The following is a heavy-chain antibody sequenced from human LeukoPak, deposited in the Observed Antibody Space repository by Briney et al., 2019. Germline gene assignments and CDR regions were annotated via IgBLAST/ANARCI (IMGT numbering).Heavy chain of an antibody. CDR1: GGSISSNSYY. J-gene: IGHJ2*01. CDR3: ARLGDSSGYYYSNWYFDV. D-gene: IGHD3-22*01. CDR2: ISYSGST. V-gene: IGHV4-39*01. Sequence: PSETLSLTCTVSGGSISSNSYYWGWVRQPPGKGLEWIGTISYSGSTYYNPSLKSRVTISVDTSKDQFSLNLNSVTAADTAVYYCARLGDSSGYYYSNWYFDVWGSGTLVTVSS.